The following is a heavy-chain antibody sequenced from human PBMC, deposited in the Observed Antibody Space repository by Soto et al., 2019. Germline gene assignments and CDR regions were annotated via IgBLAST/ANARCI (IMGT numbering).Heavy chain of an antibody. CDR3: ARRKQLAGPYGFDP. J-gene: IGHJ5*02. CDR1: GFTFSSYS. V-gene: IGHV3-21*01. Sequence: GGSLRLSCAASGFTFSSYSMNWVRQAPGKGLEWVSSISSSSSYIYYADSVKGRFTISRDNAKNSLYLQMNSLRAEDTAVYYCARRKQLAGPYGFDPWGQGTLVTVSS. CDR2: ISSSSSYI. D-gene: IGHD6-6*01.